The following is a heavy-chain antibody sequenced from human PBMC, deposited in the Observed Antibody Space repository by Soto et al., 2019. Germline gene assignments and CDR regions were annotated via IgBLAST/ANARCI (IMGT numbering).Heavy chain of an antibody. D-gene: IGHD6-6*01. CDR3: ARDLQEYSSSFTY. CDR2: IIPIFGTA. J-gene: IGHJ4*02. CDR1: GGTFSSYA. V-gene: IGHV1-69*13. Sequence: ASVKVSCKASGGTFSSYAISWVRQAPGQGLEWMGGIIPIFGTANYAQKFQGRVTITADESTSTAYMELSSLRSEDTAVYYCARDLQEYSSSFTYWGQGTLVTVSS.